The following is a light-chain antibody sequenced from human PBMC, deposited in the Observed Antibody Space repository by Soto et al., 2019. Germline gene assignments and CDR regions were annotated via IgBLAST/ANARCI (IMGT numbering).Light chain of an antibody. CDR1: SSDVGAHNY. J-gene: IGLJ3*02. V-gene: IGLV2-8*01. Sequence: QSALTQPPSASGSPGQSLTISCTGTSSDVGAHNYVSWYQQHPGKAPKLMLYDVNKRPSGVPDRFSGSKSGNTASLTVSGLQAEDEADYYCSSYAGGNNWVFGGGTKLTVL. CDR2: DVN. CDR3: SSYAGGNNWV.